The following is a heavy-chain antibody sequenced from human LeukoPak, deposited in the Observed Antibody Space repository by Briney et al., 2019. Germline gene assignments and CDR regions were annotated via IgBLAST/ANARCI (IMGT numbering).Heavy chain of an antibody. D-gene: IGHD3-9*01. J-gene: IGHJ4*02. Sequence: SETLSLTCTVSGGSISSYYWSWIRQPPGKGLEWIGYIYYSGSTNYNPSLESRVTISVDTSKNQFPLKLSSVTAADTAVYYCARQYGILTGFDYWGQGTLVAVSS. CDR2: IYYSGST. V-gene: IGHV4-59*08. CDR3: ARQYGILTGFDY. CDR1: GGSISSYY.